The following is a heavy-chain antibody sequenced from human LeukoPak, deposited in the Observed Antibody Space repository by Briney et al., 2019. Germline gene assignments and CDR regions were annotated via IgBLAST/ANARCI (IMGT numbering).Heavy chain of an antibody. V-gene: IGHV3-33*01. CDR2: IWYDGSNK. J-gene: IGHJ4*02. Sequence: GGSLRLSCAASGFTFSSYCMHWVRQAPGKGLEWVAVIWYDGSNKYYADSVKGRFTISRDNSKNTLYLQMNSLRAEDTAVYYCARDLIAAAGTRALYYWGQGTLVTVSS. CDR1: GFTFSSYC. D-gene: IGHD6-13*01. CDR3: ARDLIAAAGTRALYY.